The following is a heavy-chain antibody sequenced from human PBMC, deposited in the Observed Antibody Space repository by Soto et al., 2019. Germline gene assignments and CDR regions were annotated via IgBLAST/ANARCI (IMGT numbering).Heavy chain of an antibody. CDR2: ISTSIEAT. J-gene: IGHJ4*02. Sequence: PGGSLRLSCAASGFAFSNYAMHWVRQAPGKGLEWVSYISTSIEATYYADSVKGRFTISRAVSQSTLYLQMNSLRAEDSAVYYGAQDRTVAARHPDYWAQGAQVTVSS. CDR3: AQDRTVAARHPDY. V-gene: IGHV3-23*01. D-gene: IGHD6-6*01. CDR1: GFAFSNYA.